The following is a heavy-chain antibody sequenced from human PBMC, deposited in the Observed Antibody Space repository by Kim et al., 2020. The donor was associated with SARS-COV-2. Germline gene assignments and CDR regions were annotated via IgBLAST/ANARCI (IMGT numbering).Heavy chain of an antibody. CDR2: IYYSGST. CDR3: ARSPPLTIFGVVGWFDP. Sequence: SETLSLTCTVSGGSISSGGYYWSWIRQHPGKGLEWIGYIYYSGSTYYNPSLKSRVIIAVDTSKNQFSLKLSSVTAADTAVYYCARSPPLTIFGVVGWFDPWGQGTLVTVSS. D-gene: IGHD3-3*01. V-gene: IGHV4-31*03. J-gene: IGHJ5*02. CDR1: GGSISSGGYY.